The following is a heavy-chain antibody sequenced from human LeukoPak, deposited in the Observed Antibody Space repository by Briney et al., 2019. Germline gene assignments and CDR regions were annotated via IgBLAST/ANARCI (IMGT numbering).Heavy chain of an antibody. CDR1: GGSISSTFDY. CDR3: ARQIIAVNAFDI. J-gene: IGHJ3*02. CDR2: IYYSGST. D-gene: IGHD2/OR15-2a*01. V-gene: IGHV4-39*01. Sequence: SETLSLTCTVSGGSISSTFDYWGWIRQPPGKGLEWIGSIYYSGSTFYNPSLKSQVIISVDTSKNQFSPKLSSVTAADTAVYYCARQIIAVNAFDIWGQGTMVTVSS.